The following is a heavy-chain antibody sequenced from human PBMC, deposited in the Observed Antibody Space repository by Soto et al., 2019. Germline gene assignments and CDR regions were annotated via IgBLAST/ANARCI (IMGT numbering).Heavy chain of an antibody. D-gene: IGHD6-6*01. CDR3: ATDSSSRGYYYGMDV. CDR1: GGSISSGGYY. CDR2: IYYSGST. J-gene: IGHJ6*02. V-gene: IGHV4-31*03. Sequence: SETLSLTCTVSGGSISSGGYYWSWIRQHPGKGLEWIGYIYYSGSTYYNPSLKSRVTISVDTSKNQFSLKLSSVTAADTAVYYCATDSSSRGYYYGMDVWGQGTTVTVSS.